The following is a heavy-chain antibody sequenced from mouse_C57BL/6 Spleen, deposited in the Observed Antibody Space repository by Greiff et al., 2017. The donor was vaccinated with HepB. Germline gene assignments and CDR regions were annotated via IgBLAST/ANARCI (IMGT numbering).Heavy chain of an antibody. J-gene: IGHJ4*01. CDR1: GFTFSSYA. Sequence: EVQGVESGGGLVKPGGSLKLSCAASGFTFSSYAMSWVRQTPEKRLEWVATISDGGSYTYYPDNVKGRFTISRDNAKNNLYLQMSHPKSEDTAMYYCARERWAYYSNYEVYYAMDYWGQGTSVTVSS. D-gene: IGHD2-5*01. CDR2: ISDGGSYT. CDR3: ARERWAYYSNYEVYYAMDY. V-gene: IGHV5-4*01.